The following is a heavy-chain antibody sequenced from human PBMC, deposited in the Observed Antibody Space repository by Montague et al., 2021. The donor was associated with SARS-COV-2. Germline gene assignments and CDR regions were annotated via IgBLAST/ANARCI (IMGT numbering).Heavy chain of an antibody. D-gene: IGHD4-23*01. CDR3: ARWDPQIRTLFGFRGKSANDY. J-gene: IGHJ4*02. Sequence: SETLSLTCAVYGESFSGYYWTWVRQSPGRGLEWIAEINDGGTTNYNWACKSRVTISVDTSKNQFSLKLSSVTVADTAMYYCARWDPQIRTLFGFRGKSANDYWGQGTLVSVAS. CDR1: GESFSGYY. V-gene: IGHV4-34*01. CDR2: INDGGTT.